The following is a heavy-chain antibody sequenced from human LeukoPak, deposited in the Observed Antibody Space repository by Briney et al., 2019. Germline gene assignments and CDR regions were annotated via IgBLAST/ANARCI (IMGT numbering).Heavy chain of an antibody. V-gene: IGHV3-74*01. Sequence: GGSLRLSCAASGFTLSDYWMNWVRQDPGKGPVWVSHISPDGRNIAYADSVKGRFTISRDSAKNTLYLQMNSPRVGDTAVYYCVRDGGGTTPYDCWGQGTLVTVSS. J-gene: IGHJ4*02. CDR3: VRDGGGTTPYDC. CDR1: GFTLSDYW. CDR2: ISPDGRNI. D-gene: IGHD1-7*01.